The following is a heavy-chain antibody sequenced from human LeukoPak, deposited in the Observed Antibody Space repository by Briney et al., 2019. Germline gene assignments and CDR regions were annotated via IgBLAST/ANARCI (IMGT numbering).Heavy chain of an antibody. J-gene: IGHJ4*02. CDR1: GFTFRDYG. CDR2: IRYDGGNE. V-gene: IGHV3-30*02. D-gene: IGHD3-22*01. Sequence: GGSLRLSCTASGFTFRDYGIHWVRQAPGKGLEWVAFIRYDGGNEYYGDSVKGRFTISRDNSKNTLYLQMNSLRAEDTAVYYCASSPFFGDSSGYYYWGQGTLVTVSS. CDR3: ASSPFFGDSSGYYY.